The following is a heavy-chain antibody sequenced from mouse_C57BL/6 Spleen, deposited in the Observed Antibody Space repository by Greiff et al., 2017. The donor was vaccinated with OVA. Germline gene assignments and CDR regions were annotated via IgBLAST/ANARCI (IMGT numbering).Heavy chain of an antibody. J-gene: IGHJ4*01. Sequence: DVHLVESGGGLVKPGGSLKLSCAASGFTFSDYGMHWVRQAPEKGLEWVAYISSGSSTLYYADTVKGRFTISRDNAKNTLFLQMTSLRSEDTAMYYCARRGKSIYYDYEDAMDYWGQGTSVTVSS. CDR2: ISSGSSTL. CDR1: GFTFSDYG. CDR3: ARRGKSIYYDYEDAMDY. D-gene: IGHD2-4*01. V-gene: IGHV5-17*01.